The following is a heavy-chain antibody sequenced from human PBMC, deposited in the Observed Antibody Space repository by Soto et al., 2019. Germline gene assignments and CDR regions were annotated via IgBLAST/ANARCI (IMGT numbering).Heavy chain of an antibody. J-gene: IGHJ5*02. CDR1: CGSFSGYY. Sequence: SETLSLTCAVYCGSFSGYYWSWIRQPPGKGLEWIGEINHSGSTNYNPSLKSRVTISVDTSKNQFSLKLSSVTAADTAVYYCARTPRGYDFWSGYYTHNWFDPWGQGTLVTVSS. CDR3: ARTPRGYDFWSGYYTHNWFDP. V-gene: IGHV4-34*01. CDR2: INHSGST. D-gene: IGHD3-3*01.